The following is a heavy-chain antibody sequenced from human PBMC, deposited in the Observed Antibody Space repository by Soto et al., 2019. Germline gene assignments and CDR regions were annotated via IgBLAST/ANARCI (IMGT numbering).Heavy chain of an antibody. CDR1: GGTVASSHW. J-gene: IGHJ5*02. CDR2: VYHTWDT. Sequence: QVQLQESGPRLVKPSGSLSLTCGVSGGTVASSHWWSWGRQSPGGGLEWIGNVYHTWDTNFNPSLQSRVTISVDKSNNQFSLRLNSLTAADTAVYFCAREIVTAGGNNYFDPWGPGTLVTVSS. CDR3: AREIVTAGGNNYFDP. D-gene: IGHD2-21*02. V-gene: IGHV4-4*02.